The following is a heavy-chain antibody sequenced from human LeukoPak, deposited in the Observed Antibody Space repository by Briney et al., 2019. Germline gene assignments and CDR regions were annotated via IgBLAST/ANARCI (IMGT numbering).Heavy chain of an antibody. J-gene: IGHJ4*02. D-gene: IGHD6-6*01. CDR3: AKDGIAARHKHAADY. CDR2: IRYDGSNK. Sequence: GGSLRLSCAASGFTFSSYGMHWVRQAPGKGLEWVAFIRYDGSNKYYADSVKGRFTISRDNSKNTLYLQMNSLRAEDTAVYYCAKDGIAARHKHAADYWGQGTLVTVSS. CDR1: GFTFSSYG. V-gene: IGHV3-30*02.